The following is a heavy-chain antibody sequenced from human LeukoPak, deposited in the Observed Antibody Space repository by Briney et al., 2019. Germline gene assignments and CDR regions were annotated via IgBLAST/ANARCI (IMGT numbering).Heavy chain of an antibody. V-gene: IGHV3-48*01. D-gene: IGHD7-27*01. Sequence: GGSLRLSCVASGFSFGSYSIKWVRQAPGKGLEWVSYISPSSSSIYFADSVKGRFTISRDNAQNSLYLQMNSLRAEDTAVYYCARENAWGYFDFWGQGTLVTVSS. CDR3: ARENAWGYFDF. CDR2: ISPSSSSI. CDR1: GFSFGSYS. J-gene: IGHJ4*02.